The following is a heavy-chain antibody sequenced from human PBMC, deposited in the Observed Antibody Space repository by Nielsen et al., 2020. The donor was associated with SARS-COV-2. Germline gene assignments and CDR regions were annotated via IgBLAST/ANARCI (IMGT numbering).Heavy chain of an antibody. CDR2: TYYKSKWYN. V-gene: IGHV6-1*01. CDR1: GDSVSSNSAA. Sequence: SQTLSLTCAISGDSVSSNSAAWNWIRQSPSRGLEWLGRTYYKSKWYNDYAVSVKSRITINPDTSKNQFSLQLNSVTPEDTAVYYCARIPMVRGIMGYYGMDVWGQGTTVTVSS. D-gene: IGHD3-10*01. J-gene: IGHJ6*02. CDR3: ARIPMVRGIMGYYGMDV.